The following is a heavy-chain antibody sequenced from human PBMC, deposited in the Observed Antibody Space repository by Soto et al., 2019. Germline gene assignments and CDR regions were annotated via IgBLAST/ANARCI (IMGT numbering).Heavy chain of an antibody. CDR3: ARGRTQHDYRGWFDP. Sequence: QVQLQESGPGLVKPSETLSLTCTVSGGSISSYYWSWIRQPPGKGLEWIGYIYYSGSTNYNPSLKCRVTISVDTSKNQFSLKLSSVTAADTAVYYCARGRTQHDYRGWFDPWGQGTLVTVSS. CDR1: GGSISSYY. J-gene: IGHJ5*02. V-gene: IGHV4-59*01. CDR2: IYYSGST. D-gene: IGHD3-10*01.